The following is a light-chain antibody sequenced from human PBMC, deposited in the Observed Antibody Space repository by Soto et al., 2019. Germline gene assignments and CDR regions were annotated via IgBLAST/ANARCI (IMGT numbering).Light chain of an antibody. J-gene: IGKJ4*01. CDR1: QSISSW. CDR3: QQYKSFSLT. Sequence: DIQMTQSPSTLSASVGDRVTITCRASQSISSWLAWYQQKPGKAPKLLIYKASSLESGVPSRFSGSGSGTEFTLTISRLQPDDFEIYYCQQYKSFSLTFGGGTKVEIK. V-gene: IGKV1-5*03. CDR2: KAS.